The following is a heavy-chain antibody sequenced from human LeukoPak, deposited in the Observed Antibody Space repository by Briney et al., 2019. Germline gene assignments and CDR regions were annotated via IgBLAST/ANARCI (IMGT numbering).Heavy chain of an antibody. J-gene: IGHJ4*02. CDR1: GYTFTSYG. V-gene: IGHV1-18*01. D-gene: IGHD3-10*01. CDR2: ISAYNGNT. Sequence: ASVKVSCKASGYTFTSYGISWVRQAPGQGLEWMGWISAYNGNTNYAQKLQGRVTMTTDTSTSTAYMELRSLRSDDTAVYYCARDMIGTVVRGVYDYWGQGTLVTVSS. CDR3: ARDMIGTVVRGVYDY.